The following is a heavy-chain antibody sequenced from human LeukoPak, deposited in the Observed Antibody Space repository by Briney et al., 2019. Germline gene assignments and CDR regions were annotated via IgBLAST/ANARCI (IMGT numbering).Heavy chain of an antibody. CDR1: GFTVSNNY. Sequence: GGSLRLSCVASGFTVSNNYMTWVRQAPGKGLEGVSLIYSGGDTDSADSVKGRFSISRDNSKNKLYLQMNNLRTEDTAVYYCARGLYYYGSGTFDPWGRGTLVTVSS. CDR3: ARGLYYYGSGTFDP. J-gene: IGHJ2*01. V-gene: IGHV3-66*02. CDR2: IYSGGDT. D-gene: IGHD3-10*01.